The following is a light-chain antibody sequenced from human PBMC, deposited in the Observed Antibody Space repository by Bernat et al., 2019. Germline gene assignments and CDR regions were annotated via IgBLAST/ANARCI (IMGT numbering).Light chain of an antibody. CDR1: QSVIYSSNNKNY. Sequence: DIVMTQSPDSRAVSLGGRATINCKSSQSVIYSSNNKNYLAGYQQKPGQPPKLLIYWAPTRESGVPDRFSGSGSGTDFTLTISSLQAEDVAVYYCQQYYRTPRTFGQGTKVEIK. J-gene: IGKJ1*01. CDR2: WAP. CDR3: QQYYRTPRT. V-gene: IGKV4-1*01.